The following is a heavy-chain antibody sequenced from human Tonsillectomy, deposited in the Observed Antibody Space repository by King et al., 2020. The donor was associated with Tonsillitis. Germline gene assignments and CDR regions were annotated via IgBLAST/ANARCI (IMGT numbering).Heavy chain of an antibody. CDR3: ARELRDGYNLYFDY. CDR1: GFTFISYT. CDR2: ISSGSSYI. J-gene: IGHJ4*02. Sequence: VQLVESGGGLVKPGGSLRVSCAASGFTFISYTMNWVRQAPGKGLEWVSSISSGSSYIYHADSVRGRFTFSRDNAKNSLFLQMNSLRAEDTAVYYCARELRDGYNLYFDYWGQGTLVTVSS. D-gene: IGHD5-24*01. V-gene: IGHV3-21*01.